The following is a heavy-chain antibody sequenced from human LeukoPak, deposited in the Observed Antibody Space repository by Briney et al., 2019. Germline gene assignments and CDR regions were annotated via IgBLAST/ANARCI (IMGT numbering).Heavy chain of an antibody. D-gene: IGHD3-16*02. CDR3: ARDYDYVWGSYRNHVGGFDP. Sequence: PSETLSLTCTVSGGSISSYYWSWIRQPAGKGLEWIGRIYTSGSTNYNPSLKSRVTMSVDTSKNQFSLKLSSVTAADTAVYYCARDYDYVWGSYRNHVGGFDPWGQGTLVTVSS. CDR1: GGSISSYY. J-gene: IGHJ5*02. CDR2: IYTSGST. V-gene: IGHV4-4*07.